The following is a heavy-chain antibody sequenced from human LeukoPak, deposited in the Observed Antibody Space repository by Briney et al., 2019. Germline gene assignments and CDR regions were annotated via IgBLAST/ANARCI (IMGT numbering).Heavy chain of an antibody. CDR1: GYTFTSYD. J-gene: IGHJ4*02. CDR2: MNPNSGNT. D-gene: IGHD3-10*01. CDR3: ARRVVMVRGAKTYYFDS. V-gene: IGHV1-8*01. Sequence: ASVKVSCKASGYTFTSYDINWVRQATGQGLEWMGWMNPNSGNTGYAQKFQGRVTMTRNTSIRTAYMDLSSLRSEDTAVYYCARRVVMVRGAKTYYFDSWGQETLVTVSS.